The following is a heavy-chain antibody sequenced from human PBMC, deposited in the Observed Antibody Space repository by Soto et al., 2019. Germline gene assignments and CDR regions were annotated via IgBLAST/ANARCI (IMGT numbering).Heavy chain of an antibody. D-gene: IGHD1-7*01. V-gene: IGHV3-23*01. J-gene: IGHJ4*02. CDR1: GFIFRNYA. CDR3: AKDRITGTTSWFFDY. Sequence: PGGSLRLSCAGSGFIFRNYAMSWVRQAPGKGLEWVSGISPSAGTTYYEDSVKGRFTISRDNSKNTLYLQLNSLRAEDTAIYFCAKDRITGTTSWFFDYWGQGTLVTVSS. CDR2: ISPSAGTT.